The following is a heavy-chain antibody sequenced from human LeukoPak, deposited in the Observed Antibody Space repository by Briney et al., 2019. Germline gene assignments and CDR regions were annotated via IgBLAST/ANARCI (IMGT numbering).Heavy chain of an antibody. Sequence: SETLSLTCTVSGGSISSGSYYWSWIRQPAGKGLEWIGRIYTSGSTNYNPSLKSRVTISVDTSKNQFSLKLSSVTAADTAVYYCARVTIAAAGKWGNYYYYMDVWGKGTTVTISS. J-gene: IGHJ6*03. D-gene: IGHD6-13*01. CDR1: GGSISSGSYY. CDR2: IYTSGST. V-gene: IGHV4-61*02. CDR3: ARVTIAAAGKWGNYYYYMDV.